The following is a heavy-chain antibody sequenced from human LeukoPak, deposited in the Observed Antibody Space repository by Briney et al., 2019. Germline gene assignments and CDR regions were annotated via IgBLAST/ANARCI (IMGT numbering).Heavy chain of an antibody. D-gene: IGHD1-26*01. CDR2: INPNSGGT. J-gene: IGHJ3*02. CDR1: GYTFTGYY. Sequence: ASVKVSCKASGYTFTGYYMHWVRQAPGQGREWMGWINPNSGGTNYAQKFHGRVTMTRDTSISTAYMELSRLRSDDTAVYYCARSEGATANDAFDIWGQGTMVTVSS. CDR3: ARSEGATANDAFDI. V-gene: IGHV1-2*02.